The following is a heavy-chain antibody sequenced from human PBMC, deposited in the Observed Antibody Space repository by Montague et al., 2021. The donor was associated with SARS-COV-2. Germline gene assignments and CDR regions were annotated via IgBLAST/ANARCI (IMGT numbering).Heavy chain of an antibody. CDR2: TRNKANSYTT. D-gene: IGHD3-9*01. CDR1: GFICSGHY. Sequence: SLRLSCAASGFICSGHYMDWVRQAPGKGLEWVGRTRNKANSYTTEYAASVKGRFAISRDDSKNSVYLQMNSLKTEDTAVYYCVRDLHGISDVWGQGTTVTVS. V-gene: IGHV3-72*01. J-gene: IGHJ6*02. CDR3: VRDLHGISDV.